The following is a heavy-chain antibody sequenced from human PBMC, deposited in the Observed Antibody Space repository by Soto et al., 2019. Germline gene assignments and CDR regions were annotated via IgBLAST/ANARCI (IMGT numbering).Heavy chain of an antibody. CDR2: IDPSDSYT. Sequence: RKISCKGSGYSFTSYWISWVRQMPGKGLEWMGRIDPSDSYTNYSPSFQGHVTISADKSISTAYLQWSSLKASDTAMYYCARTGSPDYYYYYGMDVWGQGTTVTVSS. J-gene: IGHJ6*02. CDR3: ARTGSPDYYYYYGMDV. D-gene: IGHD6-6*01. CDR1: GYSFTSYW. V-gene: IGHV5-10-1*01.